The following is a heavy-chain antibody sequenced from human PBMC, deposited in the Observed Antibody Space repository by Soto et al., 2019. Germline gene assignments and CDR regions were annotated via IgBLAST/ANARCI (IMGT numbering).Heavy chain of an antibody. Sequence: EVQLLESGGGLVQPGGSLRLSCAASGFTFSNYAMSWVRQAPGKGLEWVSPISGSGENTYYADSVKSRFTISRDNSKNTLYLQMNNLRAEDTAVYNCAKTRGQSYYHAMDVWGQGTTVIVSS. J-gene: IGHJ6*02. V-gene: IGHV3-23*01. CDR1: GFTFSNYA. CDR2: ISGSGENT. CDR3: AKTRGQSYYHAMDV.